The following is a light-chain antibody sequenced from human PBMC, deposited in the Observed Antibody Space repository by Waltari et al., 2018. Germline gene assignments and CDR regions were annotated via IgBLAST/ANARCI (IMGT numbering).Light chain of an antibody. CDR1: KLGAKY. Sequence: SFEVTQPPSVSVSPAQTASVTCPGDKLGAKYACWYQQKAGQSHVLVIYHDHKRPSGIPERFSGSHSGDTATLNISGTQAVDEADYYCQAWDSRTYVFGTGTKVTVL. CDR2: HDH. V-gene: IGLV3-1*01. J-gene: IGLJ1*01. CDR3: QAWDSRTYV.